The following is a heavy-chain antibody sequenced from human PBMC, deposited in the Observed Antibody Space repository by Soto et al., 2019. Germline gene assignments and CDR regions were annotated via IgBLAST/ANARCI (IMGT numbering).Heavy chain of an antibody. CDR3: ARIDLLPQYYFAS. D-gene: IGHD4-4*01. V-gene: IGHV2-26*01. Sequence: QVTLKESGPVLVKPTETLTLTCTVSGFSLNNAGMGVSWIRQPPGKALEWLAHIFSDDAKFYSTSLNNRLTISRDISKSQVVLTMADMDPVDTATYYCARIDLLPQYYFASWGQGTLVTVSS. CDR2: IFSDDAK. J-gene: IGHJ4*02. CDR1: GFSLNNAGMG.